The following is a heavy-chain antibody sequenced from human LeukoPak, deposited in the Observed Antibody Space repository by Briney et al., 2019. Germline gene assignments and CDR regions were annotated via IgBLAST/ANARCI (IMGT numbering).Heavy chain of an antibody. Sequence: ASVKVYCKASGYSFTGYYMRWVRQAPGQGLEWMGWINPNSGGTNYAQKFQGRVTMTRDTSISTAYMELSRLRSDDTAVYYCARDAGDSSSGLYWGQGTLVTVSS. D-gene: IGHD6-6*01. CDR3: ARDAGDSSSGLY. J-gene: IGHJ4*02. CDR1: GYSFTGYY. CDR2: INPNSGGT. V-gene: IGHV1-2*02.